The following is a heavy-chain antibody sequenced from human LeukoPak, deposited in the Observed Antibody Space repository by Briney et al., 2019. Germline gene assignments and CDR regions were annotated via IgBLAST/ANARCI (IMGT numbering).Heavy chain of an antibody. CDR3: ARDRFWSGQYYQFDY. CDR2: INPHSGGT. CDR1: GYTFTDFY. V-gene: IGHV1-2*02. D-gene: IGHD3-3*01. Sequence: GASVKVSCKASGYTFTDFYMHWVRQAPGQGLEWMGWINPHSGGTNYAQKFQGRVTMTRDTSISTAYMELSRLRSDDTAVYYCARDRFWSGQYYQFDYWGQGTLVTVSS. J-gene: IGHJ4*02.